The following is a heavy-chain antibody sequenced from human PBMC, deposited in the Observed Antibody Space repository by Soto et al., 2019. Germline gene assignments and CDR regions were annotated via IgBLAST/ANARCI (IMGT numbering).Heavy chain of an antibody. D-gene: IGHD6-13*01. CDR1: GGSFSGYY. CDR3: ARVLSIAAAGTGFDY. CDR2: INHSGST. V-gene: IGHV4-34*01. Sequence: QVQLQQWGAGLLKPSETLSLTCAVYGGSFSGYYWSWIRQPPGKGLEWIGEINHSGSTNYNPSLKSRVTISVDTSKNQFSLKLSSVTAADTAVYYCARVLSIAAAGTGFDYWGQGTLVTVSS. J-gene: IGHJ4*02.